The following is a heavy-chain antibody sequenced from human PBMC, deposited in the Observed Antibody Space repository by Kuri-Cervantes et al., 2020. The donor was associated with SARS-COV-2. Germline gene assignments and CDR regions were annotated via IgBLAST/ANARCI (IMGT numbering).Heavy chain of an antibody. CDR3: AKYGDSSGSYADAFDI. J-gene: IGHJ3*02. V-gene: IGHV3-23*01. CDR2: ISGSGGST. Sequence: GESLKISCAASGFTFSSYAMSWVRQAPGKGLEWVSAISGSGGSTYYADSVKGRFTISRDNSKNTLYLQMNSLRAEDTAVYYCAKYGDSSGSYADAFDIWGQGTMVTVSS. CDR1: GFTFSSYA. D-gene: IGHD3-22*01.